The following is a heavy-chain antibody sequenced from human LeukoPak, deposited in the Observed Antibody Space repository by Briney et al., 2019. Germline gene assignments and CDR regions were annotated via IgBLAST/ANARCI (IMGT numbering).Heavy chain of an antibody. J-gene: IGHJ3*02. CDR3: AKGRGSSGRDAFDI. V-gene: IGHV3-66*01. Sequence: GGSLRLSCAASGFTVSSNYMSWVRQAPGKGLEWVSVIYSGGSTYYPDSVRGRFTISRDNSKNTLYLQMNSLRAEDTAVYYCAKGRGSSGRDAFDIWGQGTMVTVSS. CDR2: IYSGGST. D-gene: IGHD6-19*01. CDR1: GFTVSSNY.